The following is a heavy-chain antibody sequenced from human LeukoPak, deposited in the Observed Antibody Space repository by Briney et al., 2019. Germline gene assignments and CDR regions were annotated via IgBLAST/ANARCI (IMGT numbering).Heavy chain of an antibody. CDR3: ARSSHYDILTGYPYYFDY. D-gene: IGHD3-9*01. Sequence: GGSLRLSCAASGFTFSSYEMNWVRQAPGKGLEWVSYISSSGSTIYYADSVKGRFTISRDNAKNSLYLQMNSLRAGDTAVYYCARSSHYDILTGYPYYFDYWGQGTLVTVSS. V-gene: IGHV3-48*03. J-gene: IGHJ4*02. CDR2: ISSSGSTI. CDR1: GFTFSSYE.